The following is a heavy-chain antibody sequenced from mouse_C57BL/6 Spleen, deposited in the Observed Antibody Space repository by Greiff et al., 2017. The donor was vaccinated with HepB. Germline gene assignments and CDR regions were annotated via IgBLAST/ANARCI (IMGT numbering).Heavy chain of an antibody. CDR3: ARSEGIYDGYYAWFAY. CDR1: GYSFTGYF. D-gene: IGHD2-3*01. V-gene: IGHV1-20*01. J-gene: IGHJ3*01. Sequence: VQLKESGPELVKPGDSVKISCKASGYSFTGYFMNWVMQSHGESLEWIGRINPYNGDTFYNQKVKGKATLTVDKSSSTAHMELRSLTSEDSAVYYCARSEGIYDGYYAWFAYWGQGTLVTVSA. CDR2: INPYNGDT.